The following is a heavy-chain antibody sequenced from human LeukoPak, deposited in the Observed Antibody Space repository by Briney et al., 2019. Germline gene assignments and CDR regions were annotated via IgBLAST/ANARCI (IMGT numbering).Heavy chain of an antibody. Sequence: GGSLRLSCAASGFTFDDYAMHWVRQAPGKGLVWVSGISWNSGSIGYADSVKGRFTISRDNAKNSLYLQMNSLRAEDTALYYCAKADCSSTSCPLWVDAFDIWGQGTMVTVSS. CDR3: AKADCSSTSCPLWVDAFDI. V-gene: IGHV3-9*01. D-gene: IGHD2-2*01. CDR2: ISWNSGSI. J-gene: IGHJ3*02. CDR1: GFTFDDYA.